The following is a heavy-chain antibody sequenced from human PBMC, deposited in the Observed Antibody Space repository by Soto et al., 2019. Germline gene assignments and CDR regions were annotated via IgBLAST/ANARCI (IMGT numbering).Heavy chain of an antibody. V-gene: IGHV3-74*01. CDR3: ARGSGPRGRPY. J-gene: IGHJ4*02. CDR1: GFIFNNYW. D-gene: IGHD6-25*01. Sequence: TGGSLRLSCAASGFIFNNYWMHWVRQAPGKGLVWVARINGDGSTTTYVDSVKGRFTISRDNAKNTVYLQMNSLRVEDTAVYYCARGSGPRGRPYWGQGRLVTVSS. CDR2: INGDGSTT.